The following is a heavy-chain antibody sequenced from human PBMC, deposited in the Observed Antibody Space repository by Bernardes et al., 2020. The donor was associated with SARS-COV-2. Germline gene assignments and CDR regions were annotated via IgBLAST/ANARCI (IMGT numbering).Heavy chain of an antibody. CDR2: IKQDGRQI. CDR3: ARDREDRTSDY. V-gene: IGHV3-7*01. J-gene: IGHJ4*02. Sequence: AWSLSLSCAASGFTFSTYWMSWVRQAPGKGLEWVANIKQDGRQIHYADSVEGRFTISRDNAKSSLYLQMNSLRVEDTAIYYCARDREDRTSDYWGQGTLVTVSS. D-gene: IGHD1-26*01. CDR1: GFTFSTYW.